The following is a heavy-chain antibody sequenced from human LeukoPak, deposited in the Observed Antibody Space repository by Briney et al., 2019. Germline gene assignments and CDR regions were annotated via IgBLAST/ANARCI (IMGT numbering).Heavy chain of an antibody. CDR2: IIPIFGTA. CDR3: ARGTAVAGHFDY. CDR1: GGTFGSYA. D-gene: IGHD6-19*01. V-gene: IGHV1-69*05. J-gene: IGHJ4*02. Sequence: ASVKVSCKASGGTFGSYAISWVRQAPGQGLEWMGRIIPIFGTANYAQKFQGRVTITTDESTSTAYMELSSLRYEDTAVYYCARGTAVAGHFDYWGQGTLVTVSS.